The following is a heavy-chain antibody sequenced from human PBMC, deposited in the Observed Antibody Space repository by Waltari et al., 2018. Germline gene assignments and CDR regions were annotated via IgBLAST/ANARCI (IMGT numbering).Heavy chain of an antibody. J-gene: IGHJ4*02. CDR3: ARDMNPPTYYDILTGYYTDSTFDY. D-gene: IGHD3-9*01. CDR2: ISSSSSTI. Sequence: EVQLVESGGGLVQPGGSLRLSCAASGFTFSSYSMNWVRQAPGKGMEWVSYISSSSSTIYYADSVKGRFTISRDNAKNSLYLQMNSLRAEDTAVYYCARDMNPPTYYDILTGYYTDSTFDYWGQGTLVTVSS. V-gene: IGHV3-48*01. CDR1: GFTFSSYS.